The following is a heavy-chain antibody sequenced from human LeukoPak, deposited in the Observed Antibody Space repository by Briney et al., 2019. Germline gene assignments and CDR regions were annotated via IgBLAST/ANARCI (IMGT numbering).Heavy chain of an antibody. D-gene: IGHD3-10*01. CDR1: GGSISSGGYY. V-gene: IGHV4-31*03. J-gene: IGHJ4*02. CDR2: IYYSGST. Sequence: PSETLSLTCTVSGGSISSGGYYWSWIRQHPGKGLEWIGYIYYSGSTYYNPSLKSRVTISVDTSKNQFSLKLSSVTAADTAVYYCARAPGGLAITMVRGVTIYFDYWGQGTLVTVSS. CDR3: ARAPGGLAITMVRGVTIYFDY.